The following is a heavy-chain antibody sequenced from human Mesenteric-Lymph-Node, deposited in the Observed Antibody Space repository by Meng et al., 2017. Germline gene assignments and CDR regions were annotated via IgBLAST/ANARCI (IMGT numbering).Heavy chain of an antibody. CDR2: ISHDGIKN. V-gene: IGHV3-30-3*01. CDR3: TRGHLFNWNFIDI. J-gene: IGHJ4*02. Sequence: VQRVESGGGVVQPGKSLTRSCAGSGFTFNRYGLHWGRQAPGKGLEWVAVISHDGIKNYYADSVKGRFTISRDNSRNTVSLQMDSLRVEDTAMYYCTRGHLFNWNFIDIWGQGTLVTVSS. CDR1: GFTFNRYG. D-gene: IGHD1-7*01.